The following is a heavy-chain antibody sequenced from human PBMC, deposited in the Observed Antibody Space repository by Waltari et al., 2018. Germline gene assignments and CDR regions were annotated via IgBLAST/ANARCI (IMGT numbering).Heavy chain of an antibody. Sequence: QLVQSGAEVKKPGASVKVSCKASGYIFSNYGITWVRKAPGQGPEWMGWNYPYSGNTRYEQTLHGGVTFTTDTANTTAYVEIRCLRSDNAAIYYCARDDADSSSFGGFWGQGTLVTISS. CDR3: ARDDADSSSFGGF. D-gene: IGHD6-13*01. J-gene: IGHJ4*02. V-gene: IGHV1-18*01. CDR1: GYIFSNYG. CDR2: NYPYSGNT.